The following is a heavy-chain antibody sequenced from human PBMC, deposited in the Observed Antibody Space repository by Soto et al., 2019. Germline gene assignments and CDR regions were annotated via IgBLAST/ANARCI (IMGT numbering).Heavy chain of an antibody. J-gene: IGHJ5*02. CDR2: FYKIGNT. V-gene: IGHV4-30-4*01. CDR3: ARSLSSSSGYFDP. Sequence: SETLSLTCDVSGDFIGSGDYYWTWIRQPPGKGFEYIGYFYKIGNTYYNPSPKSRSFFSLDTSKSHFFLILTSVTSADMAMYYCARSLSSSSGYFDPWGQGTLVTVSS. D-gene: IGHD6-6*01. CDR1: GDFIGSGDYY.